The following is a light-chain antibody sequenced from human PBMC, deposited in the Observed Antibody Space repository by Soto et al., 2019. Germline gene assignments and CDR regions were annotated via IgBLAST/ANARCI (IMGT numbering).Light chain of an antibody. J-gene: IGKJ1*01. CDR2: AAS. V-gene: IGKV2-28*01. Sequence: DIVMTQSPLSLSATRGEQASIACRASQILLHSNGYNYLDWYLQKPGQSPQVLIYAASSLQSGVPSRFSGSGSGTDFTLTISSLQPEDFATYYCQQSYSTPQTFGQGTKVDIK. CDR1: QILLHSNGYNY. CDR3: QQSYSTPQT.